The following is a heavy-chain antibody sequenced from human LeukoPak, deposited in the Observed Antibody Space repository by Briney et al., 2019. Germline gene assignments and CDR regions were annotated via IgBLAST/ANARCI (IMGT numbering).Heavy chain of an antibody. V-gene: IGHV3-11*06. CDR3: ARDVAGYCSSTSCYYYYYGMDV. J-gene: IGHJ6*04. Sequence: GGSLRLSCAASGFAFSGHWMSWIRQAPGKGLEWVSYISSSSSYTNYADSVKGRFTISRDNAKNSLYLQMNSLRAEDTAAYYCARDVAGYCSSTSCYYYYYGMDVWGKGTTVTVSS. D-gene: IGHD2-2*01. CDR1: GFAFSGHW. CDR2: ISSSSSYT.